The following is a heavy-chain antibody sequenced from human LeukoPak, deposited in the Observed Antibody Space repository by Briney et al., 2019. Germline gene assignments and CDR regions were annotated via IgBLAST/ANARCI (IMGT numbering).Heavy chain of an antibody. V-gene: IGHV3-7*01. CDR1: GFTSTNYW. CDR2: IKQDGSEK. CDR3: ARVWDIVVVPAFDY. D-gene: IGHD2-2*01. J-gene: IGHJ4*02. Sequence: GGSLRLSCAASGFTSTNYWMSWVRQAPGKGLEWVANIKQDGSEKYYVDSVKGRFTISRDNAKNSLYLQMNSLRAEDTAVYYCARVWDIVVVPAFDYWGQGTLVTVSS.